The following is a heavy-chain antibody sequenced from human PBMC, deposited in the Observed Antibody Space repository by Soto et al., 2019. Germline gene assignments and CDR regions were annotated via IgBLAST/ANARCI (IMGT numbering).Heavy chain of an antibody. CDR2: IYYSGST. CDR1: GGSISSYY. CDR3: ARRCGYYFDY. J-gene: IGHJ4*02. V-gene: IGHV4-59*08. Sequence: QVQLQESGPGLVKPSETLSLTCTVSGGSISSYYWSWIRQPPGKGLEWIGYIYYSGSTNNNPSLKRRVTISVDTSKNQLSRKLSSVTAADTAVYYCARRCGYYFDYWGQGTLVPVSS.